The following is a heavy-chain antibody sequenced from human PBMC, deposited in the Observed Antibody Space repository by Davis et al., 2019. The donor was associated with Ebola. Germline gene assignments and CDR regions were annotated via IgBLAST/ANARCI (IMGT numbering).Heavy chain of an antibody. CDR1: GFTFGHYG. J-gene: IGHJ4*02. CDR3: ARDDSAQWLETGIDY. D-gene: IGHD6-19*01. V-gene: IGHV3-30*03. CDR2: ISYDGSIE. Sequence: GESLKISCAASGFTFGHYGMHWVRQAPGKGLEWVAAISYDGSIEDYVDPVKGRFTISRGNSKNTLYLQMNSLRVEDTAVYYCARDDSAQWLETGIDYWGQGTLVTVSS.